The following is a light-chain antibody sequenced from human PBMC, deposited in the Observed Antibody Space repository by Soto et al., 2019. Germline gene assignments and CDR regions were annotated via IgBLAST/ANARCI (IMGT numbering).Light chain of an antibody. J-gene: IGKJ4*01. CDR1: ESVSSK. CDR2: GAS. Sequence: EIMMTQSPATLSVSPGDRATLSCRASESVSSKLAWYQQKPGQAPRLLIYGASTRATGIPARFSGSGSGTEFTLTISSLQSEDFAVYYCQQYNNWPLTFGGGTKVDIK. V-gene: IGKV3-15*01. CDR3: QQYNNWPLT.